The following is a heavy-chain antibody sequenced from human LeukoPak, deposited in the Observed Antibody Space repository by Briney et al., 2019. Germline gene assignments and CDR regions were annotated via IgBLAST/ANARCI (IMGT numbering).Heavy chain of an antibody. J-gene: IGHJ4*02. Sequence: GGSLRLSCAASGFTFSSYSISWVRQAPGKGLEWVAAISGNGGSTYYADSVKGRFTISRHNSKNTLYLQMNSLRAEETAIYYCEKDVSSSYYDFWSGSNFDYWGQGTLVTVSS. D-gene: IGHD3-3*01. CDR1: GFTFSSYS. CDR2: ISGNGGST. CDR3: EKDVSSSYYDFWSGSNFDY. V-gene: IGHV3-23*01.